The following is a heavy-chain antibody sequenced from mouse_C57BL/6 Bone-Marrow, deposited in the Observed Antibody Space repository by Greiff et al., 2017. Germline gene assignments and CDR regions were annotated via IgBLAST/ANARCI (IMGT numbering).Heavy chain of an antibody. CDR1: GYAFSTYW. D-gene: IGHD4-1*01. V-gene: IGHV1-80*01. CDR3: ARDWDYFDY. Sequence: LQQSGASVKISCKVSGYAFSTYWMNWVKQRPGKGLEWIGQIYPGDGDTNYNGKFKGKATLTADKSSSTAYMQPSSLTSAASAVYFCARDWDYFDYWGQGTTLTVSS. CDR2: IYPGDGDT. J-gene: IGHJ2*01.